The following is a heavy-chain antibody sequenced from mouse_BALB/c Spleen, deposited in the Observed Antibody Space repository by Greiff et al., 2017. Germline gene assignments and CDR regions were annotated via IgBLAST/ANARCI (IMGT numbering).Heavy chain of an antibody. CDR1: GYTFTSYT. CDR3: ASTARVLPFAY. Sequence: VQLQQSGAELARPGASVKMSCKASGYTFTSYTMHWVKQRPGQGLEWIGYINPSSGYTNYNQKFKDKATLTADKSSSTAYMQLSSLTSEDSAVYYCASTARVLPFAYWGQGTLVTVSA. J-gene: IGHJ3*01. D-gene: IGHD3-1*01. CDR2: INPSSGYT. V-gene: IGHV1-4*01.